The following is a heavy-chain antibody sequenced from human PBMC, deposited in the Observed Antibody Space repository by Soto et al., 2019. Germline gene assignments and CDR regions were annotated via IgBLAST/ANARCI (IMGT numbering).Heavy chain of an antibody. D-gene: IGHD1-26*01. J-gene: IGHJ6*02. V-gene: IGHV4-34*01. CDR1: GESFSGYI. CDR2: INHSGSA. CDR3: ARDFVVGGPTINCCYGMDV. Sequence: SETLSLTCAVYGESFSGYIWTWIRQTPGKGLQWIGQINHSGSASYNPSLKSRVTISVHTSNSQFSLELSSVTAADTAVYYCARDFVVGGPTINCCYGMDVWGQGTTVTVSS.